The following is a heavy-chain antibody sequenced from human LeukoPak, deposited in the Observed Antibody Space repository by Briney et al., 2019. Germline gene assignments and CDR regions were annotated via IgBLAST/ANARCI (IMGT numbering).Heavy chain of an antibody. Sequence: GGSLRLSCAASGFTFTDYSMTWVRQAPGKGLEWVSSISTVSTYKFYSDSVKGRFTISRDNAKNTLYLQMSSLTAEDTAVYYCARWGGTRQYYFDYWGQGTLVTVSS. CDR3: ARWGGTRQYYFDY. D-gene: IGHD1-1*01. V-gene: IGHV3-21*01. CDR1: GFTFTDYS. J-gene: IGHJ4*02. CDR2: ISTVSTYK.